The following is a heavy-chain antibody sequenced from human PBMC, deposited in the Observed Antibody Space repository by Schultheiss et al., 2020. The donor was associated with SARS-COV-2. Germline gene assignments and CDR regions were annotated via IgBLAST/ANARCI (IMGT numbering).Heavy chain of an antibody. D-gene: IGHD3-22*01. CDR1: GFTFSSYA. J-gene: IGHJ5*02. Sequence: GGSLRLSCAASGFTFSSYAMSWVRQAPGKGLEWVSTISGSGNSTYYADSVKGRFTLSRDNSKNTLYLQMNSLRAEDTAVYYCARAVDDSSGYYINWFDPWGQGTLVTVSS. CDR3: ARAVDDSSGYYINWFDP. V-gene: IGHV3-23*01. CDR2: ISGSGNST.